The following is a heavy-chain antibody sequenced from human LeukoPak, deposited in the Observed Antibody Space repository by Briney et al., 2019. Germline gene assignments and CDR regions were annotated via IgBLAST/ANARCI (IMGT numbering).Heavy chain of an antibody. CDR1: GFSLSSYW. CDR3: ASGYDYDRSAYPGGYYGMDV. Sequence: GGSLRLSCAASGFSLSSYWMHWVGQAPGKGLVWVARINSDGSSTRYADSVKGRFTISRDNAKNTLYLQMNSLRGEDTAVYYCASGYDYDRSAYPGGYYGMDVWGQGTTVTVSS. CDR2: INSDGSST. V-gene: IGHV3-74*01. D-gene: IGHD3-22*01. J-gene: IGHJ6*02.